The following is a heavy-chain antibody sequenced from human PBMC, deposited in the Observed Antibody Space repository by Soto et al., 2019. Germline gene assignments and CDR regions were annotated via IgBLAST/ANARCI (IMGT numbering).Heavy chain of an antibody. CDR2: ISGSGDGT. J-gene: IGHJ5*02. Sequence: GGSLRLSCAASGFTFSSNAMSWVRQAPGKGLEWVSAISGSGDGTYYADSVKGRFTISRDNSKNTLYLQMNSLRAEDTAVYYCARQGYSSGWYFMGPWFDPWGQGTLVTVSS. CDR3: ARQGYSSGWYFMGPWFDP. D-gene: IGHD6-19*01. V-gene: IGHV3-23*01. CDR1: GFTFSSNA.